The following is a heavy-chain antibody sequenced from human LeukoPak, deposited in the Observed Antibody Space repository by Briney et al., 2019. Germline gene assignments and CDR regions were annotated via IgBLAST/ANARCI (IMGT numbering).Heavy chain of an antibody. D-gene: IGHD3-22*01. CDR2: INWNGGST. CDR1: GFTFDDYG. CDR3: AKNGYDSSGYYYRYYFQH. V-gene: IGHV3-20*04. Sequence: AGGSLRLFCAASGFTFDDYGMSWVRQAPGKGLEWVSGINWNGGSTGYADSVKGRFTISRDNAKNSLYLQMNSLRAEDTAVYYCAKNGYDSSGYYYRYYFQHWGQGTLVTVSS. J-gene: IGHJ1*01.